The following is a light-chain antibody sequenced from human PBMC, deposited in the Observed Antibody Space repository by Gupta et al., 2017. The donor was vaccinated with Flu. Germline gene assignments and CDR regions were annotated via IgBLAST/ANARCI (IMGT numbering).Light chain of an antibody. CDR2: DVS. V-gene: IGKV2-30*01. J-gene: IGKJ2*02. Sequence: ISYRSSQSLVSKNGIAYFTWFQQRPGQSPRRLIYDVSNRDSWVPDRFRGRWSVTDFTLKISRVEAEDVGFYYCMRGTHPWTFGQGTRLEI. CDR3: MRGTHPWT. CDR1: QSLVSKNGIAY.